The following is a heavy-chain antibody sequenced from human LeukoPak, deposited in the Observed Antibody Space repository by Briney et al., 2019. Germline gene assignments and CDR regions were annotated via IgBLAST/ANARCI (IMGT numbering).Heavy chain of an antibody. J-gene: IGHJ4*02. D-gene: IGHD3-10*01. V-gene: IGHV4-59*01. Sequence: SETLSLTCTVSSASISTYYWSWIRQPPGKGLERIGNIYHSGPSNYNPSLKSRVTMSVDTSKSQFSLSLSSVTTADTAVYFCAKAAKYYYGSETYYYFDYWGQGILVTVSS. CDR2: IYHSGPS. CDR3: AKAAKYYYGSETYYYFDY. CDR1: SASISTYY.